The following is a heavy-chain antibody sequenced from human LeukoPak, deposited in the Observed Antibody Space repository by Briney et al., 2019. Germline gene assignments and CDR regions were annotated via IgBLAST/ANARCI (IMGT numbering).Heavy chain of an antibody. CDR1: GYTFTSYG. CDR2: ISAYNGDT. V-gene: IGHV1-18*01. D-gene: IGHD3-22*01. J-gene: IGHJ4*02. Sequence: ASVKVSCKASGYTFTSYGISWVRQAPGQGLEWMGWISAYNGDTNYAQKLQGRVTMTRDTSTSTAYMELRSLRSDDTAVYYCARDLLYYYDSSGASDYWGQGTLVTVSS. CDR3: ARDLLYYYDSSGASDY.